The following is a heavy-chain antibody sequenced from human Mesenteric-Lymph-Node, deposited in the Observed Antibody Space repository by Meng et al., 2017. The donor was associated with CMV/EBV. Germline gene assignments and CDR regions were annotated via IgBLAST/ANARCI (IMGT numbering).Heavy chain of an antibody. CDR3: ARLTAVCGGDRCRIYYYYGMDV. D-gene: IGHD2-21*01. V-gene: IGHV3-9*01. CDR1: GFTFGDYA. CDR2: INWNGVTI. Sequence: GESLKISCAASGFTFGDYAMHWVRQAPGKGLEWVSGINWNGVTIDYADSVKGRFTISRDNAKNSLYLQMNSLRAEDTAVYYCARLTAVCGGDRCRIYYYYGMDVWGQGTTVTVSS. J-gene: IGHJ6*02.